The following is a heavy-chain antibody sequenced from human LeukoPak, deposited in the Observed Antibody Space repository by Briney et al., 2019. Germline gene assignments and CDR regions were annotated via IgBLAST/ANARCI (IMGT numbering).Heavy chain of an antibody. J-gene: IGHJ6*03. CDR1: GFTFSSYG. CDR2: IWYDGSSK. V-gene: IGHV3-33*01. Sequence: GGSLRLSCAASGFTFSSYGMHWVRQAPGKGLEWVAVIWYDGSSKYYADSVKGRFTIYRDNAKNSLYLHMNSLRAEDTAVYYCARMVFPYCTSTRCSDYYYYYMDVWGKGTTVTVS. CDR3: ARMVFPYCTSTRCSDYYYYYMDV. D-gene: IGHD2-2*01.